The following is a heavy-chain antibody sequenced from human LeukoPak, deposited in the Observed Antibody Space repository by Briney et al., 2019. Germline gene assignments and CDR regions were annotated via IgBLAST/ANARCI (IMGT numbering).Heavy chain of an antibody. V-gene: IGHV5-51*07. Sequence: GESLKISCKGSGYNFSNNWIGWVHQMPGKGLEWMGIIYPGDSDTRYSPSFQGQVTISADKSINTAYLQWNSLKASDTAMYYCARRLYYSGWYWFDPWGQGTQVTVSS. CDR1: GYNFSNNW. CDR2: IYPGDSDT. D-gene: IGHD6-19*01. CDR3: ARRLYYSGWYWFDP. J-gene: IGHJ5*02.